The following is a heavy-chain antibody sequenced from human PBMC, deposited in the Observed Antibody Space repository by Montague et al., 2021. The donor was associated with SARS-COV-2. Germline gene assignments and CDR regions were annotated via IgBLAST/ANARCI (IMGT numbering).Heavy chain of an antibody. CDR1: GDRVSSNSAT. V-gene: IGHV6-1*01. CDR3: TSGREGNYNVMDV. Sequence: CAISGDRVSSNSATWNWVRQSPSRGLEWLGRTYYRSKWYNDYAVSVRGRVTINTDTSKNQFSLQLNSVTPEDTAIYYCTSGREGNYNVMDVWGQGTTVTVS. J-gene: IGHJ6*02. D-gene: IGHD1-1*01. CDR2: TYYRSKWYN.